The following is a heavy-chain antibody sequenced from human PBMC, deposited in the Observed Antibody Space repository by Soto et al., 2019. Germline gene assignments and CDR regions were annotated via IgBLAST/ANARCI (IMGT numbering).Heavy chain of an antibody. J-gene: IGHJ4*02. CDR3: ARVWSLAARPSPH. CDR2: ISSSSSYI. Sequence: GGSMRLSCAASGLTFSSYSMNWVRQAPGKGLEWVSSISSSSSYIYYADSVKGRFTISRDNAKNSLYLQMNSLRAEDTAVYYCARVWSLAARPSPHWGQGTLVTVSS. V-gene: IGHV3-21*01. CDR1: GLTFSSYS. D-gene: IGHD6-6*01.